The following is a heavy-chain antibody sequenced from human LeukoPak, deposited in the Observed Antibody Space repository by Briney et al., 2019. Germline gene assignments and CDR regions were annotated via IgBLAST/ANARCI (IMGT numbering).Heavy chain of an antibody. V-gene: IGHV3-74*01. CDR2: INSVGNTT. CDR3: ARGGSRSWSAFDY. D-gene: IGHD6-13*01. Sequence: PGGSLRLSCAASGFTFSSYWMQWVRQAPGKGLVWVSRINSVGNTTNYADSVKGRFTISRDSAKNTLYLQMNSLRAEDTAVYYCARGGSRSWSAFDYWGQGTLVTVSS. CDR1: GFTFSSYW. J-gene: IGHJ4*02.